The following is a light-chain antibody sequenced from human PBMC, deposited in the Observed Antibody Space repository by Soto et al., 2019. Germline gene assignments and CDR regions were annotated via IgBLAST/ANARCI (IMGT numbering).Light chain of an antibody. Sequence: EIVLTQSPGTLSLSPGERATLSCRASQSVSSNYLAWYQQKPGQAPRLLIYGASSRSTGIPDRFSGSGSGTDFTLTISRLEPEDFALYYCHQYGTSPAHSFGQGTNLEVK. CDR1: QSVSSNY. V-gene: IGKV3-20*01. CDR3: HQYGTSPAHS. CDR2: GAS. J-gene: IGKJ2*03.